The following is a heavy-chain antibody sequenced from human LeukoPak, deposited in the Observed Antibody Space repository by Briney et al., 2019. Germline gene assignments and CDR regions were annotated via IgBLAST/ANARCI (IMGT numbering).Heavy chain of an antibody. Sequence: GGSLRLSGEASGFTFRSYAMNWVRQPPGKGREWVSAISADGVSTHYTDSVKGQVTISRDNYKNKLYLQMNILRPGDTAIYYCEKRRYCTSTSCHDLDYWGQGTLVTVSS. D-gene: IGHD2-2*01. J-gene: IGHJ4*02. CDR1: GFTFRSYA. V-gene: IGHV3-23*01. CDR3: EKRRYCTSTSCHDLDY. CDR2: ISADGVST.